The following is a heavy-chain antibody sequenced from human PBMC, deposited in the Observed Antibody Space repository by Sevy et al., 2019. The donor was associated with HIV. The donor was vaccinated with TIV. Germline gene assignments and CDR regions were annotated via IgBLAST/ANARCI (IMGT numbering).Heavy chain of an antibody. J-gene: IGHJ4*02. CDR3: AQDLFLAARSCSSTSCYALFDY. Sequence: GSLRLSCAASGFTFSNYAMSWVRQAAGKGLKSVSAITGNGGTTYYADSVKGRFTISRVNSKNTLYLQMNSLRAEDTAIYYCAQDLFLAARSCSSTSCYALFDYWGQGTLVTVSS. V-gene: IGHV3-23*01. CDR2: ITGNGGTT. CDR1: GFTFSNYA. D-gene: IGHD2-2*01.